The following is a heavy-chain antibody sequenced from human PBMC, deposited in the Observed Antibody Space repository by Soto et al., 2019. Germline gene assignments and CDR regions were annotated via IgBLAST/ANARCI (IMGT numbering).Heavy chain of an antibody. CDR1: GFTFSSFA. CDR2: TSYDGSSK. J-gene: IGHJ2*01. Sequence: QVQLMESGGGVVQPGRSLRLSCAASGFTFSSFAMHWVRQAPGKGLEWVAVTSYDGSSKYYADSVKGRFTISRDNSKNTLYLQMNSLRAEDTAVYYCARDRLANSPYWYFDLWGRGTLVTVSS. V-gene: IGHV3-30-3*01. CDR3: ARDRLANSPYWYFDL. D-gene: IGHD5-12*01.